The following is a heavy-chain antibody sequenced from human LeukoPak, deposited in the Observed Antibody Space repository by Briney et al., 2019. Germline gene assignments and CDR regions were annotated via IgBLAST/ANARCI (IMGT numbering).Heavy chain of an antibody. D-gene: IGHD3-22*01. CDR3: ARYDSSGYVDY. V-gene: IGHV4-61*02. CDR2: IYTSGST. CDR1: GGSISSGRYY. J-gene: IGHJ4*02. Sequence: SETLSLTCTVSGGSISSGRYYWSWIRQPAGKGLEWIGRIYTSGSTNYNPSLKSRVTMSVDTSKNQFSLKLSSVTAADTAVYYCARYDSSGYVDYWGQGTLVTVSS.